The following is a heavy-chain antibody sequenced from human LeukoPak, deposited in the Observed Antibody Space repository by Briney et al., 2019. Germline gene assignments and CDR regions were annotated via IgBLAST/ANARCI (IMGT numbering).Heavy chain of an antibody. D-gene: IGHD2-21*02. CDR2: INSEGSSI. CDR3: ASGGDFASDGLDI. Sequence: GGSLRLSCAASGFTFSRHWMHWVRQVPGKGPVRVSRINSEGSSISYADSVKGRFSISRDNAKNTLFLQMNSLRGDDTAVYFCASGGDFASDGLDIWGQGSMVTVS. CDR1: GFTFSRHW. J-gene: IGHJ3*02. V-gene: IGHV3-74*01.